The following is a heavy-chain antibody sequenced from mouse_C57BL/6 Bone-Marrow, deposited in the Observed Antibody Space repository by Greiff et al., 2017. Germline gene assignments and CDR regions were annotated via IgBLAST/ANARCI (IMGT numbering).Heavy chain of an antibody. D-gene: IGHD1-1*01. CDR2: FYPGRGSI. CDR1: GYTFTEYT. V-gene: IGHV1-62-2*01. J-gene: IGHJ3*01. CDR3: ARHEVYPYYYGSSVAWFAY. Sequence: VQLQQSGAELVKPGASVKLSCKASGYTFTEYTIHWVKQRSGQGLEWIGWFYPGRGSIKYNEKFKDKATLTADKSSSTVYMELSRLTSEDSAVYFCARHEVYPYYYGSSVAWFAYWGQGTLVTVSA.